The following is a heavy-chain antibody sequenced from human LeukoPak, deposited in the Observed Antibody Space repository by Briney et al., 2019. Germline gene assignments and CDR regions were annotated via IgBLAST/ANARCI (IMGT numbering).Heavy chain of an antibody. D-gene: IGHD2-2*01. J-gene: IGHJ6*03. Sequence: SETLSLTCSVSGGSVNSYYWSWIRQPPGEGLDWNGYIYYTGSTNYNPSLKSRVTMSVDTSKNQLSLKVSSVAAADTAVYYCARWYCVSNTCYHMDVWGKGTTVTVSS. CDR2: IYYTGST. CDR1: GGSVNSYY. CDR3: ARWYCVSNTCYHMDV. V-gene: IGHV4-59*02.